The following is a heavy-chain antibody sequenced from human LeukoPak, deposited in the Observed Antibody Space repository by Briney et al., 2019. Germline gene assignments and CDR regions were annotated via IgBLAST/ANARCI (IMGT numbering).Heavy chain of an antibody. CDR1: GYTFTDYY. CDR3: ARSAVCSGGSCYHHFDY. J-gene: IGHJ4*02. CDR2: FNPNSGGT. D-gene: IGHD2-15*01. V-gene: IGHV1-2*02. Sequence: ASVKVSCKASGYTFTDYYLHWVRQAPGQGLEWMGWFNPNSGGTYYAQKFQGRVTMTTDTSTSTAYMELRSLRSDDTAVYYCARSAVCSGGSCYHHFDYWGQGTLVTVSS.